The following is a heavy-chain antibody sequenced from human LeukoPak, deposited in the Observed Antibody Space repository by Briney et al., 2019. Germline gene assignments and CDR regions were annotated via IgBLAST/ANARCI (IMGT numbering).Heavy chain of an antibody. CDR2: IWYDGSNK. V-gene: IGHV3-33*01. J-gene: IGHJ4*02. Sequence: PGGSLRLSCAASAFTFSSFGMHWVCQAPGKGLEWVAVIWYDGSNKYYADSVEGRFAISRDNSKNTLYLQMNSLRAEDTAVYYCARDRETWYFDFWGQGTLVTVSS. CDR1: AFTFSSFG. CDR3: ARDRETWYFDF.